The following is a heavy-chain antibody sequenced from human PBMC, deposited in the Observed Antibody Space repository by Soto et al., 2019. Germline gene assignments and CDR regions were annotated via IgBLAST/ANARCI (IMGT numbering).Heavy chain of an antibody. V-gene: IGHV3-23*01. CDR1: GFTFSSYA. CDR2: ISGSGGST. CDR3: AKDRPHTFGRLATRGNSYGMDV. Sequence: GGSLRLSCAASGFTFSSYAMSWVRQAPGKGLEWVSAISGSGGSTYYADSVKGRFTISRDNSKNTLYLQMNSLRAEDTAVYYCAKDRPHTFGRLATRGNSYGMDVWGQGTTVTVSS. D-gene: IGHD3-3*01. J-gene: IGHJ6*02.